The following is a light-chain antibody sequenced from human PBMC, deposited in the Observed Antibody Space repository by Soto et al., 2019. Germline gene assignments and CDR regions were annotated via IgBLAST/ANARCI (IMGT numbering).Light chain of an antibody. V-gene: IGLV2-11*01. CDR1: SGDVGGYNY. CDR3: CSYAGSYTYVV. J-gene: IGLJ2*01. CDR2: DVS. Sequence: QSALTQPRSVSGSPGQSVTISCTRTSGDVGGYNYVSWYQQHPGKAPKLMIYDVSKRPSGVPDRFSGSKSGNTASLTISGLQAEDEADYYCCSYAGSYTYVVFGGGTKLTVL.